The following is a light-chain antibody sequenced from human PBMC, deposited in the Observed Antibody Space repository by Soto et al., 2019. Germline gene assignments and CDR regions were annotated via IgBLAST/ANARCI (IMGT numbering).Light chain of an antibody. CDR1: QNIIFY. Sequence: DIQMTQSPSSLSASVGDRVTITCRASQNIIFYLNWYEQKIGKPPKLLISAASNLQSGVPSRFSGSGSGTDFTLTISNLQPEDFATYFCQQSYTTPVYSFGQGTKLEIK. CDR3: QQSYTTPVYS. V-gene: IGKV1-39*01. J-gene: IGKJ2*01. CDR2: AAS.